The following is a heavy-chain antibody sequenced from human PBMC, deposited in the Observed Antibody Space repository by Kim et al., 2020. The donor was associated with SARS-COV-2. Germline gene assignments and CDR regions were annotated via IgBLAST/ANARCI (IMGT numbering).Heavy chain of an antibody. Sequence: SETLSLTCAVYGGSFSGYYWSWIRQPPGKGLEWIGEINHSGSTNYNPSLKSRVTISVDTSKNQFSLKLSSVTAADTAVYYCARMTYYYGSGSYYDAFDI. CDR3: ARMTYYYGSGSYYDAFDI. J-gene: IGHJ3*02. D-gene: IGHD3-10*01. CDR1: GGSFSGYY. CDR2: INHSGST. V-gene: IGHV4-34*01.